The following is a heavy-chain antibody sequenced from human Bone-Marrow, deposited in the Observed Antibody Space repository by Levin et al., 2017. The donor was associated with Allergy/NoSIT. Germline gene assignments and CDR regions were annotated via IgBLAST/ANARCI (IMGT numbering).Heavy chain of an antibody. D-gene: IGHD3-10*01. CDR2: INPNSGDT. Sequence: GASVKVSCEASGYTFTGYYMHWVRQAPGQGLEWMGQINPNSGDTNYAQKFQGRVIMTRDTSISTVYMELSRLRSDDTAVYYCARGDYYGSGSSNWFDPWGQGTLVTVSS. J-gene: IGHJ5*02. CDR3: ARGDYYGSGSSNWFDP. CDR1: GYTFTGYY. V-gene: IGHV1-2*06.